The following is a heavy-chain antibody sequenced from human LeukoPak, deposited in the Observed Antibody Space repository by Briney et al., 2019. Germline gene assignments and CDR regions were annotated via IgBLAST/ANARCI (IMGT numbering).Heavy chain of an antibody. CDR2: ISDIGSI. J-gene: IGHJ4*02. CDR3: AGHHPRNTVDF. Sequence: SETLSLTCTVSGGSISSYYWSWIRQPPGKRLEWTAYISDIGSINYNPSLKSRVTISLDTSKNQFSLRLSSVTAADTAVYYCAGHHPRNTVDFWGQGTLVTVSS. V-gene: IGHV4-59*08. CDR1: GGSISSYY. D-gene: IGHD2/OR15-2a*01.